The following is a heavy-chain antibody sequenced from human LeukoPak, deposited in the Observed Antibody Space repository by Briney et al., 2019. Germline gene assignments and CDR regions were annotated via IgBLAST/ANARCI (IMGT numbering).Heavy chain of an antibody. V-gene: IGHV1-46*01. CDR2: INPSGGST. Sequence: ASVKVSCKASGYTFTSYYMHWVRQAPGQGLEWMGIINPSGGSTSYAQKFQGRVTMTRDMSTSTVYMELSSLRSEDTAVYYCASLGWEYSSSSHWYFDLWGRGTLVTVSS. CDR1: GYTFTSYY. J-gene: IGHJ2*01. CDR3: ASLGWEYSSSSHWYFDL. D-gene: IGHD6-6*01.